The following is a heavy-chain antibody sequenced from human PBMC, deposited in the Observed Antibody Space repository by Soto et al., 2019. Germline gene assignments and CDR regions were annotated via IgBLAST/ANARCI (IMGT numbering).Heavy chain of an antibody. D-gene: IGHD2-8*02. V-gene: IGHV4-34*01. Sequence: SETLSLTCAVYGGSFSGYYWTWIRQPPGTGLEWIGEINPGGSTYYNPSLKSRVTISVDTSKNQFSLKLTSVTAADTAVYYCARDKITGLFDYWGQGTLVTVSS. CDR3: ARDKITGLFDY. CDR2: INPGGST. CDR1: GGSFSGYY. J-gene: IGHJ4*02.